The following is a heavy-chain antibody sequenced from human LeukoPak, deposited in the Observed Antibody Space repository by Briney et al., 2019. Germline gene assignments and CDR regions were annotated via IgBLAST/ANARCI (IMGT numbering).Heavy chain of an antibody. V-gene: IGHV3-66*01. CDR2: IYSGGST. J-gene: IGHJ5*02. CDR1: GFTVSSNY. D-gene: IGHD3-10*01. Sequence: SGGSLRLSCAASGFTVSSNYMSWVRQAPGKGLEWVSVIYSGGSTYYADSVKGRFTISRDNSKNTLYLQMNSLRAEDTAVYYCARANMVRGVGLFFDRNWFDPWGQGTLVTVSS. CDR3: ARANMVRGVGLFFDRNWFDP.